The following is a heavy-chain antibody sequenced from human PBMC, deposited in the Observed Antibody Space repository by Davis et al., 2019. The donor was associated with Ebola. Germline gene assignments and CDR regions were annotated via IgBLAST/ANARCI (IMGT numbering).Heavy chain of an antibody. D-gene: IGHD2-8*02. J-gene: IGHJ3*02. CDR2: ISYDGSNK. V-gene: IGHV3-30-3*01. Sequence: GESLKISCAASGFTFSSYAMHWVRQAPGTLLSFFPVISYDGSNKYYADSVKGRFTISRDNSKNTLDLQMNSLRPEDTAVYYCVKTRSNWWNDALEIWGRGTMVIVSS. CDR1: GFTFSSYA. CDR3: VKTRSNWWNDALEI.